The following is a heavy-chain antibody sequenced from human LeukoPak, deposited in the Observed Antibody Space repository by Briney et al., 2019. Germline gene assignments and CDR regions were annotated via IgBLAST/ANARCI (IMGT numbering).Heavy chain of an antibody. CDR3: AKLTADTMFRGVTADY. D-gene: IGHD3-10*01. J-gene: IGHJ4*02. CDR2: ITGNGGGT. CDR1: GFTPSDDA. V-gene: IGHV3-23*01. Sequence: PGGSLILSCAASGFTPSDDAMSWVRQAPGKGLEWVSTITGNGGGTYYADSVKCRFSISKDNSRNALFLQVTSLRAEDTAVFYCAKLTADTMFRGVTADYWGQGTLVTVSS.